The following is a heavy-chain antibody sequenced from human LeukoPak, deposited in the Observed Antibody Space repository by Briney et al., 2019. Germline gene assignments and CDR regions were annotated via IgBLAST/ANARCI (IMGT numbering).Heavy chain of an antibody. V-gene: IGHV4-34*01. CDR1: GGSFSGYY. D-gene: IGHD3-10*02. J-gene: IGHJ5*02. Sequence: SETLSLTCAVYGGSFSGYYWGWIRQPPGKGLEWIGSIYYSGTTAYNPSLKSRVTISGDTSKNQFSLKLSSVTAADTAVYYCVRWQSGSMFHPPWGQGTLVTVSS. CDR3: VRWQSGSMFHPP. CDR2: IYYSGTT.